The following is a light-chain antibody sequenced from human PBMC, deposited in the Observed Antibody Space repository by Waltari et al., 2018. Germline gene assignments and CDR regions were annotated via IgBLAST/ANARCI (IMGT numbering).Light chain of an antibody. CDR3: CSYAGSSTFYV. CDR1: SSDFGRYNL. Sequence: QSALTQPASVSGSPGQSITISCTGTSSDFGRYNLVPWYQQHPGKAPKLMIYEVSKRPSGVSNRFSGSKSGNTASLTISGLQAEDEADYYCCSYAGSSTFYVFGTGTKVTVL. V-gene: IGLV2-23*02. J-gene: IGLJ1*01. CDR2: EVS.